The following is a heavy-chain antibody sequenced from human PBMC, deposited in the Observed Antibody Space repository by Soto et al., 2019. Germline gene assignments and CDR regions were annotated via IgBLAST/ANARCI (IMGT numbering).Heavy chain of an antibody. Sequence: PGGSVGLSCAASGFTFRSYAMHWFRQAPGTGLEWVALISYDGSNKYYADSVEGRFTISRDNSKNTLYLQMNSLRAEDTAVYFCARGVSGDYFLDYWGQGTLVTVSS. CDR1: GFTFRSYA. D-gene: IGHD3-22*01. J-gene: IGHJ4*02. CDR3: ARGVSGDYFLDY. CDR2: ISYDGSNK. V-gene: IGHV3-30-3*01.